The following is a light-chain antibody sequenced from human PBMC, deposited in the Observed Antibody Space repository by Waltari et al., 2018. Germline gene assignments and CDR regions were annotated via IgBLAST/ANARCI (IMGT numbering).Light chain of an antibody. Sequence: QSVLTQSSPTSGTPGQRVSISCSGTSSNIGSNSVYWYQHLPGAAPKLLIYASDQRPSGGPDRFSGSRSGTSASLAISGLRSEDEADYDCATWDDSLGGFYVFGTGTKVTVL. CDR2: ASD. V-gene: IGLV1-47*01. J-gene: IGLJ1*01. CDR3: ATWDDSLGGFYV. CDR1: SSNIGSNS.